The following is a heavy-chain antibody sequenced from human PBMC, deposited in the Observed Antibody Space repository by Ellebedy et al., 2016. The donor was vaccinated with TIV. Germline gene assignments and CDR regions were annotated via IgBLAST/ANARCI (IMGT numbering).Heavy chain of an antibody. CDR2: IYHSGST. J-gene: IGHJ4*02. Sequence: MPSETLSLTCSASGYSISNNYYWGWIRQPPGKGLEWIGSIYHSGSTYYNSSLKTRVTISLDTSKNQFSLKLSSVTAADTAVYYCARDADWKYDYWGQGILVTVSS. CDR3: ARDADWKYDY. V-gene: IGHV4-38-2*02. CDR1: GYSISNNYY. D-gene: IGHD1-1*01.